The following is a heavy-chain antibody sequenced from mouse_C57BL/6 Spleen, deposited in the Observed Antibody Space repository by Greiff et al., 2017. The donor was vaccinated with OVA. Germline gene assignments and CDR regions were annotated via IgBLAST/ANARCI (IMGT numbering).Heavy chain of an antibody. CDR2: INPNNGGT. Sequence: EVQLQQSGPELVKPGASVKISCKASGYTFTDYYMNWVKQSHGKSLEWIGDINPNNGGTSYNQKFKGKATLTVDKSSSTAYMELRSLTSEDSAVYYCARPLISMITTGAMDYWGQGTSVTVSS. D-gene: IGHD2-4*01. CDR3: ARPLISMITTGAMDY. V-gene: IGHV1-26*01. J-gene: IGHJ4*01. CDR1: GYTFTDYY.